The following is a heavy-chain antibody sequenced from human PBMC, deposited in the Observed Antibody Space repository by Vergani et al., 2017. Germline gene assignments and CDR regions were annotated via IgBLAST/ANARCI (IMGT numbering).Heavy chain of an antibody. CDR3: ARLTRYSSGWYFDY. CDR1: GGSISSYY. V-gene: IGHV4-59*01. CDR2: IYYSGST. J-gene: IGHJ4*02. Sequence: QVQLQESGPGLVTPSETLSLTCTVSGGSISSYYWSWIRQPPGKGLEWIGYIYYSGSTNYNPSLKSRVTISVDTSKNQFSLKLSSVTAADTAVYYCARLTRYSSGWYFDYWGQGILVTVSS. D-gene: IGHD6-19*01.